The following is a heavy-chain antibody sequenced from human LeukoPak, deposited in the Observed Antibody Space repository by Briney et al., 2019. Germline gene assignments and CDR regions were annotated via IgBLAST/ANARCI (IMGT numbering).Heavy chain of an antibody. CDR2: ISSSSSYI. V-gene: IGHV3-21*01. D-gene: IGHD4-11*01. J-gene: IGHJ3*02. Sequence: SGGSLRLSCAASAFTFSHYSMNWVRQAPGKGLEWVSSISSSSSYIYYADSVKGRFTISRDNAKNSLYLHMNSLRADDTAMYYCARGYSNYGYVFDIWGQGTMVTVSS. CDR3: ARGYSNYGYVFDI. CDR1: AFTFSHYS.